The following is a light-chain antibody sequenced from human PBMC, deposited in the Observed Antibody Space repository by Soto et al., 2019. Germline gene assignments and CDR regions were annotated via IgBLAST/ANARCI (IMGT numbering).Light chain of an antibody. CDR2: GAS. CDR1: RSLRSDY. CDR3: QQYGSSPPPIT. V-gene: IGKV3-20*01. Sequence: EIGLTQSPATVSLSPGERATLSFMAIRSLRSDYLAWYQQKPGQAPRLLIYGASSRATGIPDRFSGSGSGTDFTLTISRLEPEDFAVYYCQQYGSSPPPITFGQGTRLEIK. J-gene: IGKJ5*01.